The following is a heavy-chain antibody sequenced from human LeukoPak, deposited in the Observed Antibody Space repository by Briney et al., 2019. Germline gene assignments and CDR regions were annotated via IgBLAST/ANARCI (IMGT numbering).Heavy chain of an antibody. V-gene: IGHV4-39*01. CDR1: GGSISSYY. D-gene: IGHD5-18*01. J-gene: IGHJ4*02. CDR3: ARVQGQLWPPYFDY. Sequence: SETLSLTCTVSGGSISSYYWGWIRQPPGKGLEWIGSIYYSGSTYYNPSLKSRVTISVDTSKNQLSLKLSSVTAADTAVYYCARVQGQLWPPYFDYWGQGTLVTVSS. CDR2: IYYSGST.